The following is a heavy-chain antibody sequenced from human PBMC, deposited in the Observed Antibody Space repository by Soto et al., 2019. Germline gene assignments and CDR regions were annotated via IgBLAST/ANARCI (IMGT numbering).Heavy chain of an antibody. V-gene: IGHV3-11*06. Sequence: GGSLRLSCAASGFTFSDYYMSWIRQAPGKGLEWVSYVSSSSSYTNYADSVKGRFTISRDNAKNSLYLQMNSLRAEDTAVYYCARDYYEGPYYYYGMDVWGQGTTVTVSS. CDR1: GFTFSDYY. CDR3: ARDYYEGPYYYYGMDV. D-gene: IGHD3-22*01. J-gene: IGHJ6*02. CDR2: VSSSSSYT.